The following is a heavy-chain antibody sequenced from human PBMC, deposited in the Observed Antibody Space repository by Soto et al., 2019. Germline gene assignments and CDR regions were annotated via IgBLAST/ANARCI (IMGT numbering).Heavy chain of an antibody. J-gene: IGHJ4*02. V-gene: IGHV1-3*05. CDR3: AILRTYYSRNSDNYFDF. D-gene: IGHD1-26*01. CDR1: GYTLTRYS. Sequence: HVQLVQSGAEEMKPGASVKVSCKASGYTLTRYSIHWVRQAPGQRLEWMGWINAGNGNTKFSQKFQGRVIITRATSPSTDYLELPGLRSQDTAVYYYAILRTYYSRNSDNYFDFWGQGTLVTVSS. CDR2: INAGNGNT.